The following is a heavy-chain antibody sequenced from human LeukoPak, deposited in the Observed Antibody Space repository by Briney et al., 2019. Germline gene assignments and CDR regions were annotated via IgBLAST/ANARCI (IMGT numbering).Heavy chain of an antibody. CDR1: GFTVSSNC. Sequence: PGGSLRLSCAASGFTVSSNCVNWVRRGPGKGMGWVSVICSDGSTYYSDSVKGRFTISRDNSKNTLYLQMNSLRVEDTAMYYCARSTVSGQLYYWGQGTLVIVSS. J-gene: IGHJ4*02. V-gene: IGHV3-66*01. CDR3: ARSTVSGQLYY. CDR2: ICSDGST. D-gene: IGHD6-19*01.